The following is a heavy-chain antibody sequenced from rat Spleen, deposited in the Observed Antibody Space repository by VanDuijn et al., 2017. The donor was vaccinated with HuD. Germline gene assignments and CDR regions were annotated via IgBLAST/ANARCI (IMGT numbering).Heavy chain of an antibody. D-gene: IGHD4-1*01. Sequence: EVQLVESGGGLVQPGRSLKLSCAASGFTFSNYDMAWVRQAPTKGLEWVASISTSGGSTYYRDSVKGRFTVSRDNAKSTLYLQMDSLRSEDTATYYCATEDYGFPFFDYWGQGVMVTVSS. CDR2: ISTSGGST. CDR1: GFTFSNYD. V-gene: IGHV5-27*01. J-gene: IGHJ2*01. CDR3: ATEDYGFPFFDY.